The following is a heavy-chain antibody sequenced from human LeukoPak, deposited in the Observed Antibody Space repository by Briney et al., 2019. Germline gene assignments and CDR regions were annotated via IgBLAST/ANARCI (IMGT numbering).Heavy chain of an antibody. V-gene: IGHV3-21*01. Sequence: GGSLRLSCAASGFTFSSYSMNWVRQAPGKGLEWVSSISTSSLYIYYADSVKGRFTISRDNARNSLYLQMNSLRAEDTAVYYCARGGSTVTTKDYWGQGTLVTVSS. CDR1: GFTFSSYS. J-gene: IGHJ4*02. CDR3: ARGGSTVTTKDY. CDR2: ISTSSLYI. D-gene: IGHD4-17*01.